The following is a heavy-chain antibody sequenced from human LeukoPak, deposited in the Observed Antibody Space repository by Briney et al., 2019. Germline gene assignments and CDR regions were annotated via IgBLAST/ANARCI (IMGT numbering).Heavy chain of an antibody. CDR2: IFTSGIT. CDR1: GGSISLYY. CDR3: AREISGSYYNPLGYMDV. V-gene: IGHV4-4*07. D-gene: IGHD3-10*01. Sequence: PSETLSLTCTVSGGSISLYYWNWIRQTAGKGLEWIGRIFTSGITNYNTSIKSRVTRSVHTSKSQFSLALSSVTAADTAVYYCAREISGSYYNPLGYMDVWGKGTTVTVAS. J-gene: IGHJ6*03.